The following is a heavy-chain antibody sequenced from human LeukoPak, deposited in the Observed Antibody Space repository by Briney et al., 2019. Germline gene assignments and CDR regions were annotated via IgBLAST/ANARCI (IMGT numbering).Heavy chain of an antibody. D-gene: IGHD1-1*01. CDR2: IRYDGSNK. CDR3: AITQLAAASDAFDI. Sequence: PGGSXRXXXXXSXXXXXSYXXHWVRXAPGKGLEWVAFIRYDGSNKYYADSVKGRFTISRDNSKNTLYLQMNSLRAGDTAVYYCAITQLAAASDAFDIWGQGTMVTVSS. CDR1: XXXXXSYX. V-gene: IGHV3-30*02. J-gene: IGHJ3*02.